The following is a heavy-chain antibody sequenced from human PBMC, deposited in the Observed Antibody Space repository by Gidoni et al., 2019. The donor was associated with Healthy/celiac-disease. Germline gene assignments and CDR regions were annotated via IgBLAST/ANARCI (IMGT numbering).Heavy chain of an antibody. D-gene: IGHD6-19*01. V-gene: IGHV3-23*01. Sequence: EVQLLESGGGLVQPGGSLRLSCAASVFPFSSYAMSWVRQAPGKGLEWVSAISGSGGSTYYADSVKGRFTISRDNSKNTLYLQMNSLRAEETAVYYCAKGGIAVAGPLGYYYYMDVWGKGTTVTVSS. CDR2: ISGSGGST. CDR1: VFPFSSYA. CDR3: AKGGIAVAGPLGYYYYMDV. J-gene: IGHJ6*03.